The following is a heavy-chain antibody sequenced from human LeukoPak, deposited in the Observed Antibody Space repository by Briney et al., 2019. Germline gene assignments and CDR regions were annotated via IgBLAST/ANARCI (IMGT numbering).Heavy chain of an antibody. CDR2: ISWNSGSI. D-gene: IGHD4-4*01. CDR1: GFTFDDYA. CDR3: AKAGDYSNYMPGY. V-gene: IGHV3-9*01. J-gene: IGHJ4*02. Sequence: PGRSLRLSCAASGFTFDDYAMHWVRQAPGKGLEWVSGISWNSGSIGYADSVKGRFTISRDNAKNSLYLQMNSLRAEDTALYYCAKAGDYSNYMPGYWGQGTLLTVSS.